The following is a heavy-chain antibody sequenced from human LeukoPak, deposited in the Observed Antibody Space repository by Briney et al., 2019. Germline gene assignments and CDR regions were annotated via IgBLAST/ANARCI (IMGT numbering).Heavy chain of an antibody. J-gene: IGHJ5*02. CDR1: RFPFSDYC. CDR3: AGTGNVEGGGYNWFDL. Sequence: GSLVLSCAASRFPFSDYCMSWLRPAPGMGLGWLAYISSSGRTIYYADSVKGRFTISRDNANNSLYLQMNSLGAEDTAVYYCAGTGNVEGGGYNWFDLWGQGTLVTVSS. CDR2: ISSSGRTI. D-gene: IGHD3-16*01. V-gene: IGHV3-11*01.